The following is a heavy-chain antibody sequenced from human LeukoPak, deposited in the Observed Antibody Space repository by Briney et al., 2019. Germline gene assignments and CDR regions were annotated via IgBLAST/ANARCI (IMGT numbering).Heavy chain of an antibody. V-gene: IGHV3-30*18. D-gene: IGHD6-13*01. CDR2: ISNDGSNK. Sequence: GGSLRLSCAASGFTFSSYGMHWVRQAPGKGLEWVAVISNDGSNKYYADSVKGRFTISRDNSKNTLYLQMNSLRAEDTAVYYCAKETGSSSWYWNYFDYWGQGTLVTVSS. CDR1: GFTFSSYG. CDR3: AKETGSSSWYWNYFDY. J-gene: IGHJ4*02.